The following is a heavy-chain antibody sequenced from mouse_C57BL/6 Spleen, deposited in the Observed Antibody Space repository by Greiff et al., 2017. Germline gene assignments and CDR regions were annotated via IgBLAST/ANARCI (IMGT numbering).Heavy chain of an antibody. D-gene: IGHD1-1*01. J-gene: IGHJ4*01. CDR2: IYPGNSDT. Sequence: EVQLQQSGTVLARPGASVKMSCKTSGYTFTSYWMHWVKQRPGQGLEWIGAIYPGNSDTSYNQKFKGKAKLTAVTSASTAYMELSSLTNEDSAVYYCTRSYGSSYYAMDYWGQGTSVTVSS. V-gene: IGHV1-5*01. CDR1: GYTFTSYW. CDR3: TRSYGSSYYAMDY.